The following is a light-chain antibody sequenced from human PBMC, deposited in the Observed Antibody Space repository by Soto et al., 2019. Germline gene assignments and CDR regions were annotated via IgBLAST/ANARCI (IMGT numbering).Light chain of an antibody. CDR3: CSYAGRYALWV. CDR1: SSDVGNYNY. Sequence: QSALTQPRSVSGSPGQSVTISCTGTSSDVGNYNYVSWYQQHPGKAPKLMIYDVSKRPSGVPDRFSGSKSGNTASLTISGLQAEDGADYYCCSYAGRYALWVFGGGTKLTVL. J-gene: IGLJ3*02. V-gene: IGLV2-11*01. CDR2: DVS.